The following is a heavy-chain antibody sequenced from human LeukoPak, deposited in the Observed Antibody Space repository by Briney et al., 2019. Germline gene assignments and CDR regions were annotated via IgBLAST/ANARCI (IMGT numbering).Heavy chain of an antibody. V-gene: IGHV3-21*05. CDR2: ISSSRSYI. Sequence: GGSLRLSCAASGFTFSSYEMNWIRQAPGKGLEWVSYISSSRSYIYYADSVKGRFTISRDNSKNTLYLQMNSLRAEDTAVYYCARDYAFSGAFDIWGQGTMVTVSS. J-gene: IGHJ3*02. CDR3: ARDYAFSGAFDI. D-gene: IGHD3-16*01. CDR1: GFTFSSYE.